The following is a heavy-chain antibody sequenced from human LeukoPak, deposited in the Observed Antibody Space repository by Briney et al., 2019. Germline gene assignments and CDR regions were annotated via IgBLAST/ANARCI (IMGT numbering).Heavy chain of an antibody. V-gene: IGHV3-23*01. CDR1: GFTFRSYA. J-gene: IGHJ3*01. Sequence: PGGSPRLSCEASGFTFRSYATTWVRQAPGKGLEWVSAISGSGAKTYYADSVKGRFTIPRDNSRNTLYLQMNSLRAEDTAIYYCAQGDSYYDFLLSVWGQGTMVTVSS. D-gene: IGHD3-3*01. CDR2: ISGSGAKT. CDR3: AQGDSYYDFLLSV.